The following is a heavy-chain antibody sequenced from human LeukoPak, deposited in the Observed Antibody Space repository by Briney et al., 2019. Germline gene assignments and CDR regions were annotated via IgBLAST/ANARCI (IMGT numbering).Heavy chain of an antibody. V-gene: IGHV1-69*04. Sequence: SVKVSCKASGGTFSSYAISWVRQAPGQGLEWMGRIIPILGIANYAQKFQGRVTITADKSTSTAYMELSSLRSEDTAVYYCAREGGGIAVASLYAFDIWGQGTMVTVSS. CDR2: IIPILGIA. D-gene: IGHD6-19*01. CDR3: AREGGGIAVASLYAFDI. CDR1: GGTFSSYA. J-gene: IGHJ3*02.